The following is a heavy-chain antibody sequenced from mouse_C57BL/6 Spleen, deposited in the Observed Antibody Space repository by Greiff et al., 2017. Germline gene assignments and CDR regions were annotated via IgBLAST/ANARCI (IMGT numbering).Heavy chain of an antibody. Sequence: EVHLVESGGGLVQPGGSLKLSCAASGFTFCDYGMAWVRQAPRKGPEWVAFISNLAYSIYYADTVTGRFTISRENAKNTLYLEMSSLRSEDTAMYYCARTGTGAMDYWGQGTSVTVSS. CDR3: ARTGTGAMDY. CDR1: GFTFCDYG. V-gene: IGHV5-15*01. CDR2: ISNLAYSI. J-gene: IGHJ4*01. D-gene: IGHD4-1*01.